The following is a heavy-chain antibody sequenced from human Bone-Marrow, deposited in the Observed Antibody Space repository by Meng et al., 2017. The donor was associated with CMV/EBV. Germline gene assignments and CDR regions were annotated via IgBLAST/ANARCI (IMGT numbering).Heavy chain of an antibody. CDR2: IIPILGIA. Sequence: SVKVSCKASGGTFSSYTISWVRQAPGQGLEWMGRIIPILGIANYAQKFQGRVTITADKSTSTAYMELSSLRSEDTAMYYCARIVVPAARVSYYYYGMDVWGQGTTVTVSS. CDR3: ARIVVPAARVSYYYYGMDV. CDR1: GGTFSSYT. V-gene: IGHV1-69*02. D-gene: IGHD2-2*01. J-gene: IGHJ6*02.